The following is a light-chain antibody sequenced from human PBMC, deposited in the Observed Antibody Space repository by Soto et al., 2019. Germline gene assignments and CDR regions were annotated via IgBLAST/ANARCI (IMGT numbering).Light chain of an antibody. CDR3: AAWDDSLNVQV. CDR2: YDD. V-gene: IGLV1-36*01. CDR1: SSNIGNNA. Sequence: QSVLTQPPSVSEAPRQRVTLSCSGSSSNIGNNAVNWYQQLPGKAPKLLIYYDDLLPSGVSDRFSGSKSGTSASLAISGLQSEDEAEYYCAAWDDSLNVQVFGGGTKLTVL. J-gene: IGLJ3*02.